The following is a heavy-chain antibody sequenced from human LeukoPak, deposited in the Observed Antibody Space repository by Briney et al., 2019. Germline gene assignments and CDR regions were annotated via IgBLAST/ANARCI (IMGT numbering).Heavy chain of an antibody. CDR3: ASEDQWLVRDY. CDR2: INHSGST. V-gene: IGHV4-34*01. CDR1: GGSFSGYY. D-gene: IGHD6-19*01. J-gene: IGHJ4*02. Sequence: SETLSLTGAVYGGSFSGYYWSWIRQPPGKGLEWIGEINHSGSTNYNPSLKSRVTISVDTSKNQFSLKLSSVTAADTAVYYCASEDQWLVRDYWGQGTLVTVSS.